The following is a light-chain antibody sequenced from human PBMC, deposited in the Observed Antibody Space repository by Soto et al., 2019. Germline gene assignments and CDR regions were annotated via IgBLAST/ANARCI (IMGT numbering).Light chain of an antibody. CDR2: STN. CDR3: VLYMGSGISV. CDR1: SGSVSTSYY. Sequence: QTVVTQEPSFSVSPGGTVTLTCGLSSGSVSTSYYPSWYQQTPGQAPRTLIYSTNTRSSGVPDRFSGSILGNKAALTITGAQADDESDNYCVLYMGSGISVFGGGIKLTVL. J-gene: IGLJ2*01. V-gene: IGLV8-61*01.